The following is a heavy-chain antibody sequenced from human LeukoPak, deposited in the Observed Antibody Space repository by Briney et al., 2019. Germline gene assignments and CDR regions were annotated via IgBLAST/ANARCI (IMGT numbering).Heavy chain of an antibody. CDR3: VSGITATSG. D-gene: IGHD1-20*01. J-gene: IGHJ4*02. CDR2: IKTDGSST. V-gene: IGHV3-74*01. CDR1: GFTFSNSW. Sequence: GSVSLSCVGSGFTFSNSWMHWVRQAPGKGLMWVSAIKTDGSSTSYVDSVKGRFTISRDNAKNTLYLQMNSLRSEDTAIYYCVSGITATSGWGQGTLVTVSS.